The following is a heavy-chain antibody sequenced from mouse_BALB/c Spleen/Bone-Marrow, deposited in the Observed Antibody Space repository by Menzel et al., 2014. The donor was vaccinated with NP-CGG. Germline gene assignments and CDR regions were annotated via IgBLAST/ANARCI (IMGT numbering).Heavy chain of an antibody. Sequence: VQRKRTEARLAPPGASLTMACKASGYTFTSYTMHWVKQRPGQGLEWIGYINPSSGYTNYNQKFKDKATLTADKSSSTAYMQLSSLTSEDSAVYYCARSNGNYVFAYCGTATIVIVS. J-gene: IGHJ3*01. CDR2: INPSSGYT. D-gene: IGHD2-1*01. V-gene: IGHV1-4*01. CDR1: GYTFTSYT. CDR3: ARSNGNYVFAY.